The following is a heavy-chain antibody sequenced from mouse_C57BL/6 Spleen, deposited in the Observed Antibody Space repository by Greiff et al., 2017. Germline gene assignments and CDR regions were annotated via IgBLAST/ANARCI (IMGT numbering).Heavy chain of an antibody. V-gene: IGHV1-69*01. Sequence: QVQLQQPGAELVMPGASVKLSCKASGYPFTSYWMHWVKQRPGQGLEWIGEIDPSDSYTNYNRKFKGKSTLTVDKSASTAYMQPSSLTSEDSAVYYCARSTVVATDYAMDYWGQGTSVTVAS. CDR3: ARSTVVATDYAMDY. CDR2: IDPSDSYT. D-gene: IGHD1-1*01. J-gene: IGHJ4*01. CDR1: GYPFTSYW.